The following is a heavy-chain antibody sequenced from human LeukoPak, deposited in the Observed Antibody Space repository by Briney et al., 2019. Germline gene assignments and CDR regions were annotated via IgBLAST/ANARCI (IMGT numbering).Heavy chain of an antibody. D-gene: IGHD3-9*01. V-gene: IGHV3-23*01. CDR2: ISGSGGST. CDR1: GFTSSSYA. Sequence: GGSLRLSCAASGFTSSSYAMSWVCQAPGKGLEWVSAISGSGGSTYYADSVKGRFTISRDNSKNTLYLQMNSLRAEDTAVYYCAKDIIYYDILTGYSLDYWGQGTLVTVSS. CDR3: AKDIIYYDILTGYSLDY. J-gene: IGHJ4*02.